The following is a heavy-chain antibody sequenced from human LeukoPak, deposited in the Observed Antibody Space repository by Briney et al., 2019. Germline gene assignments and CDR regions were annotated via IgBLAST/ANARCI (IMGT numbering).Heavy chain of an antibody. CDR3: AKGRKAVAGTDWFDP. Sequence: GGSLRLSCAASGFTFSSYGMHWVRQAPGKGLEWVSAISGSGGSTYYADSVKGRFTISRDNSKNTLYLQMNSLRAEDTAVYYCAKGRKAVAGTDWFDPWGQGTLVTVSS. J-gene: IGHJ5*02. V-gene: IGHV3-23*01. D-gene: IGHD6-19*01. CDR2: ISGSGGST. CDR1: GFTFSSYG.